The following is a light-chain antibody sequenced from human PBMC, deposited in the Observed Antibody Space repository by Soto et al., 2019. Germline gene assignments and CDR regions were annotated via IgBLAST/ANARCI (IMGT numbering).Light chain of an antibody. CDR2: SGS. V-gene: IGKV2-28*01. CDR1: QSLLHTNGYNY. Sequence: IVLTQSPLSLPVTPGEPASISCRSSQSLLHTNGYNYLDWYLQKPGQSPQLLIYSGSNRASGVPDRFSGSGSCADFTLKISRVQAEDVGVYYCMQTLETPRTFGPGTKVAIK. CDR3: MQTLETPRT. J-gene: IGKJ3*01.